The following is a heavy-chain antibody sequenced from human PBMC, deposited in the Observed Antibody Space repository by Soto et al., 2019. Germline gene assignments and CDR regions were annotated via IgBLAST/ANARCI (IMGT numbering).Heavy chain of an antibody. CDR3: ARETAGIAARSAKRHFDY. D-gene: IGHD6-6*01. CDR2: INHSGST. V-gene: IGHV4-34*01. J-gene: IGHJ4*02. CDR1: GGSFSGYY. Sequence: QVQLQQWGAGLLKPSETLSLTCAVYGGSFSGYYWSWIRQPPGKGLEWIGEINHSGSTNYNPSLKSRVTISVDTSKNQFSLKLSSVTAADTAVYYCARETAGIAARSAKRHFDYWGQGTLVTVSS.